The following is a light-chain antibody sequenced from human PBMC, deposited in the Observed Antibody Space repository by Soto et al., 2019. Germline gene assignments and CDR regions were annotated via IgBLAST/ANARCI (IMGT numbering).Light chain of an antibody. CDR2: ATS. CDR1: RSLRSTY. J-gene: IGKJ2*01. CDR3: QQYGESPFT. Sequence: DIVLTQSPGTLSLSPGERATLSCRASRSLRSTYVVWYQQKPGQAPSLLISATSSRASGIPARFSGSGSETDFTLTISRVEPEDFAVYYCQQYGESPFTFGQGTKLEIK. V-gene: IGKV3-20*01.